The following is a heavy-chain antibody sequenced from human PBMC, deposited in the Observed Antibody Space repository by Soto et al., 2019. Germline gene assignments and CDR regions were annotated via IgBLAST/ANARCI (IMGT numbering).Heavy chain of an antibody. J-gene: IGHJ4*02. Sequence: QVQLAQSGAEVRKPGSSVKVSCRASGGSFSDFAFSWVRQAPGQGLEWMGGVIPMFAATNYAQRFQDRVTITADASTKAVYLALSSLTSGDSAVYYCARGGIVAVPAAHASYDDYTNYRFDSWGQGTLVSVSS. CDR2: VIPMFAAT. D-gene: IGHD2-15*01. CDR1: GGSFSDFA. V-gene: IGHV1-69*01. CDR3: ARGGIVAVPAAHASYDDYTNYRFDS.